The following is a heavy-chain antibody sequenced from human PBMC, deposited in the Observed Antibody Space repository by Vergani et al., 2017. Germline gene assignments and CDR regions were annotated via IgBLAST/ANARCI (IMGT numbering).Heavy chain of an antibody. V-gene: IGHV3-21*06. CDR3: ARDASPGRPYYYMDV. D-gene: IGHD2-2*01. CDR2: IGSSGPYI. J-gene: IGHJ6*03. CDR1: GFTFSDFS. Sequence: VQLVESGGGLVKPGGSLRLSCAASGFTFSDFSMSGVRQAPGKGLEWVAFIGSSGPYINYADSVKGRFIISSDNTNNALFLQLRSLRAEDAAVYYCARDASPGRPYYYMDVWGKGTTVTVSS.